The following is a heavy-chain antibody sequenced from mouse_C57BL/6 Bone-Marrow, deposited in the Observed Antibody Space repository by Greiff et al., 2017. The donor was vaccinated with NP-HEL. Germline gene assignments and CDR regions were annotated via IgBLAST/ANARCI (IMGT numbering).Heavy chain of an antibody. Sequence: VQRVESGPGLVQPSQSLSITCTVSGFSLTSYGVHWVRQSPGKGLEWLGVIWRGGSTDYNAAFMSRLSITKDNSKSQVFFKMNSLQADDTAIYYCAKNFGYDYLWFAYWGQGTLVTVSA. CDR3: AKNFGYDYLWFAY. J-gene: IGHJ3*01. CDR1: GFSLTSYG. D-gene: IGHD2-4*01. V-gene: IGHV2-5*01. CDR2: IWRGGST.